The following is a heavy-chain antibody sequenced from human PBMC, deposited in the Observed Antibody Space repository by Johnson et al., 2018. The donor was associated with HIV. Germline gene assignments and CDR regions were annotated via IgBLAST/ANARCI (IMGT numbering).Heavy chain of an antibody. CDR1: GFTFSSYA. CDR2: ISYDGSSQ. CDR3: VQGVPNPAGAFDV. V-gene: IGHV3-30-3*01. Sequence: QVQLVESGGGVVQPGRSLRLSCAASGFTFSSYAMHWVRQAPGKGLEWVAVISYDGSSQYYVDSVKGRFTISRDNSKNTLSLQMNSLRAEDTAVYYCVQGVPNPAGAFDVWGQGTGVTVSS. J-gene: IGHJ3*01. D-gene: IGHD6-19*01.